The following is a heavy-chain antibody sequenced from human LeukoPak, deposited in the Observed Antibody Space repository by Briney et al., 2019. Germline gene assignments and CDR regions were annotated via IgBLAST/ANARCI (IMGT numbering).Heavy chain of an antibody. Sequence: GGSLRLSCAASGFTFSSYSMNWVRQAPGKGPEWVSSISSSSSYIYYADSVKGRFTISRDNAKNSLYLQMNSLRAEDTAVYYCARGVSGFGENWYFDLWGRGTLVTVSS. V-gene: IGHV3-21*01. D-gene: IGHD3-10*01. CDR3: ARGVSGFGENWYFDL. J-gene: IGHJ2*01. CDR2: ISSSSSYI. CDR1: GFTFSSYS.